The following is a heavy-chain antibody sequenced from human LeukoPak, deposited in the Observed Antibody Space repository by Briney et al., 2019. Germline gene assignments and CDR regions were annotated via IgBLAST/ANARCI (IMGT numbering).Heavy chain of an antibody. V-gene: IGHV1-18*01. CDR1: GYTFTNYG. CDR3: ARDQYYDSKGWFDP. D-gene: IGHD3-22*01. CDR2: ISTYNGHT. Sequence: GASVKVSCKASGYTFTNYGINWVRQAPGQGLEWMGWISTYNGHTNYAQKLQGRVTMTTDTSTSTAYMELRSLRSDDTAVYYCARDQYYDSKGWFDPWGQGTLVTVSS. J-gene: IGHJ5*02.